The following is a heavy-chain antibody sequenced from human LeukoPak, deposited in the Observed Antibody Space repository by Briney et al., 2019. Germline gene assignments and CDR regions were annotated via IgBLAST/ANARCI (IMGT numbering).Heavy chain of an antibody. CDR2: IYYSGST. J-gene: IGHJ4*01. CDR3: ASLVEDGYCSSTSCYNSISDY. CDR1: GGSISSYY. D-gene: IGHD2-2*01. V-gene: IGHV4-59*01. Sequence: SETLSLTCTVSGGSISSYYWSWIRQPPGKGLEWIGYIYYSGSTNYNPSLKSRVTISVDTSKNQFSLKLSSVTAADTAVYYCASLVEDGYCSSTSCYNSISDYWG.